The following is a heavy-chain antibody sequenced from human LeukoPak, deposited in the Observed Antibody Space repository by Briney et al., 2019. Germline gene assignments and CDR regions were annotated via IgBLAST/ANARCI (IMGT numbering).Heavy chain of an antibody. J-gene: IGHJ4*02. V-gene: IGHV3-7*01. CDR2: IKQGGSEK. Sequence: GGALRLSCAASGFTIMKYWMSWVRQAPGKGLELVANIKQGGSEKDYVDSVKGRFTISRDNAQNSLFLQMNSLRAEDTALYYCVPHYFDSSGYYHGYWGQGTLVTVSS. CDR3: VPHYFDSSGYYHGY. D-gene: IGHD3-22*01. CDR1: GFTIMKYW.